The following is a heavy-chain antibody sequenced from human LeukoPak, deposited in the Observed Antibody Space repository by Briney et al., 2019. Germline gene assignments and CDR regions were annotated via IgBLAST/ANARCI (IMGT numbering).Heavy chain of an antibody. V-gene: IGHV4-34*01. CDR3: ARGRIAKIVVVHSFSYGMDV. D-gene: IGHD3-22*01. Sequence: SETLSLTCTVFGWSFTDYFWTWIRHSPGKGLQWIGEINDYTGDTKYNPSLNSRVSISLEKSKNQLSLNLRSVTAADPAVFSCARGRIAKIVVVHSFSYGMDVWGQGTTVTVSS. CDR1: GWSFTDYF. CDR2: INDYTGDT. J-gene: IGHJ6*02.